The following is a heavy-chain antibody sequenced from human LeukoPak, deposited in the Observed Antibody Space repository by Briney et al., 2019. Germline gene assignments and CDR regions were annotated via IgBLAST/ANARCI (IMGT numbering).Heavy chain of an antibody. CDR2: INHSGST. D-gene: IGHD3-22*01. CDR1: GGSFSGYV. Sequence: SETLSLTCGVYGGSFSGYVWSWIRQPPGKGLQWIGGINHSGSTTYNPSLKSQVTISLDTSRNQFSLKLTSVTAADTAVYYCAKTPVVTLSAFDIWGQGTLVTVSS. CDR3: AKTPVVTLSAFDI. V-gene: IGHV4-34*01. J-gene: IGHJ3*02.